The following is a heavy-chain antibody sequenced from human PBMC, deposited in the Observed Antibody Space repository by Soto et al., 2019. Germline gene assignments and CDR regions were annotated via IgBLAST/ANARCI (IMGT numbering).Heavy chain of an antibody. CDR1: GYVFSSYW. CDR2: ITNDGTDT. J-gene: IGHJ2*01. D-gene: IGHD2-8*01. V-gene: IGHV3-74*01. CDR3: ARVFQGSRYCDL. Sequence: EVQLVDSGGGLVQPGGSLRLSCAASGYVFSSYWMHWVRQVPGKGPVWVSRITNDGTDTSYADFVNGRFTISRDNAKSTLYLPMNSLSVEDTAVYYCARVFQGSRYCDLWGRCTLVTVSS.